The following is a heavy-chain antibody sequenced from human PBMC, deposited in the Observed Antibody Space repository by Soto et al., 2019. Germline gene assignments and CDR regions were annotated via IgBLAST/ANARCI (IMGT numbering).Heavy chain of an antibody. CDR2: ISYDGSNK. Sequence: QVQLVESGGGVVQPGRSLRLSCAASGFTFSSYGMHWVRQAPGKGLEWVAVISYDGSNKYYADSVKGRFIISRDNSKNTLYLLMNSLRAEDTAVYYCAKVWTGSSSMGVYAFDIWGQGTMVTVSS. D-gene: IGHD6-6*01. V-gene: IGHV3-30*18. CDR3: AKVWTGSSSMGVYAFDI. J-gene: IGHJ3*02. CDR1: GFTFSSYG.